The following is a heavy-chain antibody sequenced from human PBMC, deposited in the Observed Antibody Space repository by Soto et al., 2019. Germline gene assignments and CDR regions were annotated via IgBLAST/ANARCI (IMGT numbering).Heavy chain of an antibody. CDR2: IYWDDDK. Sequence: QITLKESGPTLVKPTQTLTLTCTFSGFSLSASGVGVGWSRQPPGKALEWLALIYWDDDKSYSPSLKSRLTVTKDTAKNQVVRTMTNMDPVDTATYYCAHRLSRYPRLYPWGQGTLVTVSS. D-gene: IGHD3-9*01. J-gene: IGHJ5*02. CDR1: GFSLSASGVG. V-gene: IGHV2-5*02. CDR3: AHRLSRYPRLYP.